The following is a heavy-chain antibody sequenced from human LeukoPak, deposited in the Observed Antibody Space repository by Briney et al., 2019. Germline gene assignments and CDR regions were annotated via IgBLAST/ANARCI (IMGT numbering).Heavy chain of an antibody. D-gene: IGHD3-22*01. V-gene: IGHV4-30-4*08. J-gene: IGHJ3*02. CDR2: IYYSGST. CDR1: GGSISSGDYY. CDR3: AKLDSSSSDAFDI. Sequence: PSQTLSLTCTVSGGSISSGDYYWSWIRQPPGKGLEWIGYIYYSGSTYYNPSLKSRVTISVDTPKNQFSLKLSSVTAADTAVYYCAKLDSSSSDAFDIWGQGTMVTVSS.